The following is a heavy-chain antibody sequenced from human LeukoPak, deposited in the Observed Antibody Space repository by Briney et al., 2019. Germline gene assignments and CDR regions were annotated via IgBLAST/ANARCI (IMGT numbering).Heavy chain of an antibody. D-gene: IGHD4-17*01. CDR3: AKGTSGGDYGDYYYMDV. J-gene: IGHJ6*03. Sequence: GGSLRLSCVTSEFTFSSYEMNWVRQAPGKGLEWVSYISGSGSPIFYADSVKGRFTISRDNAKNSLYLQMNSLRAEDMALYYCAKGTSGGDYGDYYYMDVWGKGTTVTVSS. CDR1: EFTFSSYE. V-gene: IGHV3-48*03. CDR2: ISGSGSPI.